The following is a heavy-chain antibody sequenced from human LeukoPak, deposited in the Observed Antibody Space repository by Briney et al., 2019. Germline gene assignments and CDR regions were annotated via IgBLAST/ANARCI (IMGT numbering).Heavy chain of an antibody. CDR1: GGSISSYY. CDR3: ARYYYDSSGPTTHYYFDY. J-gene: IGHJ4*02. CDR2: IYYSGST. D-gene: IGHD3-22*01. Sequence: SETLSLTCTVSGGSISSYYWSWIRQPPGKGLEWIGYIYYSGSTNYNPSLKSRVTISVDTSKNQFSLKLSSVTAADTAVYYCARYYYDSSGPTTHYYFDYWGQGTLVTVSS. V-gene: IGHV4-59*01.